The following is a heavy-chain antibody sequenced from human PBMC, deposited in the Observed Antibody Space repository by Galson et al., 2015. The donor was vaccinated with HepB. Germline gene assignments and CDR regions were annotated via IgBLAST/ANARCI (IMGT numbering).Heavy chain of an antibody. CDR2: ISGDNGNT. V-gene: IGHV1-18*01. D-gene: IGHD6-19*01. Sequence: SVKVSCKASGYTFTNYAITWVRQAPGQGLEWMGWISGDNGNTNYAEKIQGRVTMTTDTSTSTAYMELRSLRSDDTAVYYCAREVAVAPETNAFDIWGQGTMVTVSS. CDR3: AREVAVAPETNAFDI. J-gene: IGHJ3*02. CDR1: GYTFTNYA.